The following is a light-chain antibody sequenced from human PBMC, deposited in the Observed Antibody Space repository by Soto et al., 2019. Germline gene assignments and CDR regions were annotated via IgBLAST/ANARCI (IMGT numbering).Light chain of an antibody. J-gene: IGLJ2*01. CDR3: SSYTCSSTLEYVA. Sequence: QSALTEPACVSGSPGQSITISCTETRSDVGGYNYVSWYQQHPGKAPILMIYDVSNRPSGVSNRFSGSKSGITASLTISGLQADDEADYYCSSYTCSSTLEYVAFGGGTKVTVL. CDR2: DVS. V-gene: IGLV2-14*01. CDR1: RSDVGGYNY.